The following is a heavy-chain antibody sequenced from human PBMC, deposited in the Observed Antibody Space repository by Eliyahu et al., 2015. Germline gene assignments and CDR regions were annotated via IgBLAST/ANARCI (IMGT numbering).Heavy chain of an antibody. CDR1: GFTFTGYX. D-gene: IGHD4-17*01. CDR2: ISSXSSTI. Sequence: EVQLVESGGGLVQPGESLXLSCXGSGFTFTGYXMNWIRQAPGKGLEWVSYISSXSSTIYYADSVKGRFTISRDNAKNSLYLQLNSLKDEDTAVYYCARDKGDYTAVDYWGQGTLVTVSS. V-gene: IGHV3-48*02. CDR3: ARDKGDYTAVDY. J-gene: IGHJ4*02.